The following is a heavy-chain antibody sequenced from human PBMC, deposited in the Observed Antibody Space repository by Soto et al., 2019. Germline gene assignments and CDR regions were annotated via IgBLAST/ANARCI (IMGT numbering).Heavy chain of an antibody. CDR2: NDGGNGRT. Sequence: QVQVVQSGAEVKEPGDSVKVSCRASGYTFTGHAIHWVRQAPGQSLEWMGWNDGGNGRTQCAQRFQGRVTLTRDTPAITAYTELRSLTSEDTAVYDCANEAGRNGAIDYWGQGNLVTVSS. CDR3: ANEAGRNGAIDY. D-gene: IGHD2-2*02. J-gene: IGHJ4*02. V-gene: IGHV1-3*01. CDR1: GYTFTGHA.